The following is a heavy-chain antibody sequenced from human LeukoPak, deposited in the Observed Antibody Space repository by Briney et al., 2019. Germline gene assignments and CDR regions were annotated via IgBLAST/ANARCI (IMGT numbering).Heavy chain of an antibody. CDR1: GFPLRSYA. V-gene: IGHV3-23*01. J-gene: IGHJ4*02. Sequence: GGSLRLSCSASGFPLRSYAMGWVRQAPGKGLEWVSAITDTGDKTYYADSVKGRFTISRDNSRNTLYLLMSRLRAEDTALFYCAKMTDSTPYSSGTFDSWGQGTLVTVSS. CDR2: ITDTGDKT. D-gene: IGHD3-10*01. CDR3: AKMTDSTPYSSGTFDS.